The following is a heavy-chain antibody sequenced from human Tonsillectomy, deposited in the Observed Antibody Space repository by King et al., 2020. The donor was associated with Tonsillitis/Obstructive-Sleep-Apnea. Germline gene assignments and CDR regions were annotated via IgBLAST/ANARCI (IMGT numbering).Heavy chain of an antibody. D-gene: IGHD4-17*01. CDR1: GYTFTDYY. V-gene: IGHV1-2*06. Sequence: QLVQSGAEVKKPGASVKVSCKASGYTFTDYYLHWVRQAPGQGLEWMGRINPNSGGTNYAQKFQGRVTMTRDTSITAAYMDLTRLRADDTAVYYCASGFHTTVTTLLDAFDLWGQGTMVTVSS. CDR3: ASGFHTTVTTLLDAFDL. CDR2: INPNSGGT. J-gene: IGHJ3*01.